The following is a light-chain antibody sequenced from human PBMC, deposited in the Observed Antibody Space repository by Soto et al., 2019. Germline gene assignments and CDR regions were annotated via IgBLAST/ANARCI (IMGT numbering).Light chain of an antibody. V-gene: IGKV3-20*01. J-gene: IGKJ3*01. CDR3: QHYGRSPGLFT. CDR1: QRVSSTF. Sequence: EIVLTQSPGTLSLSPGERATLSCRASQRVSSTFLAWYQQKPGQAPRLLIYDASSRATGIPDRFSGSGSGTDFTLTISRLEPEDFAVYYCQHYGRSPGLFTFGPGTKVDIK. CDR2: DAS.